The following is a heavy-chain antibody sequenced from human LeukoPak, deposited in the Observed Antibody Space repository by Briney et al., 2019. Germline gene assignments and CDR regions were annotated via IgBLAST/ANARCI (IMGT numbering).Heavy chain of an antibody. CDR3: ARAGGMVYFDY. CDR1: GFTFSSYS. V-gene: IGHV3-30*03. CDR2: ISYDGSNK. J-gene: IGHJ4*02. D-gene: IGHD2-8*01. Sequence: GGSLRLSCAASGFTFSSYSMNWVRQAPGKGLEWVAVISYDGSNKYYADSVKGRFTISRDNSKNTLYLQMNSLRVEDTAVYYCARAGGMVYFDYWGQGTLVTVSS.